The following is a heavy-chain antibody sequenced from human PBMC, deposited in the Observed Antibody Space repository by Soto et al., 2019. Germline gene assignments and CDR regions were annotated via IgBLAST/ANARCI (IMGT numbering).Heavy chain of an antibody. CDR1: GYTFTSYG. J-gene: IGHJ6*02. CDR3: ARVVRSDFWSGSQLTTYYYGMDV. V-gene: IGHV1-18*01. Sequence: VASVKVSCKASGYTFTSYGISWVRQAPGQGLEWMGWISAYNGKTNYTQKLQGRVTMTTDTSTSTAYMDLRSLRSDDTAVYYCARVVRSDFWSGSQLTTYYYGMDVWGQGTTVTVSS. D-gene: IGHD3-3*01. CDR2: ISAYNGKT.